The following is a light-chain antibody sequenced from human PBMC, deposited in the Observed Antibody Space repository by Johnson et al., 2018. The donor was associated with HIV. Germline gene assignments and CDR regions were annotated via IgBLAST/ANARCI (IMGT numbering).Light chain of an antibody. CDR3: GTWDSSLTSGGF. V-gene: IGLV1-51*02. Sequence: QSVLTQPPSVSAAPGQRVTISCSGSSSNIANNYISWYQQFPGTAPKLLIYENNKRPSGIPDRFSASKSGASATLGITGLQTGDEADYYCGTWDSSLTSGGFFGTGTKVTVL. CDR1: SSNIANNY. CDR2: ENN. J-gene: IGLJ1*01.